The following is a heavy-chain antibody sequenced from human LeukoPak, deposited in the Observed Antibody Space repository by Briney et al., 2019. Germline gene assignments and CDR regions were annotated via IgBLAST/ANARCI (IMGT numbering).Heavy chain of an antibody. Sequence: PRASVKVSRKPSGYSFTGYYMHWVRQAPGQGLEWMGWINPNSGGTNYAQKFQGRVTMTRATSISTAYMELSRLRSDDTAVYYCARERDGATGGWFDPWGQGTLVTVSS. CDR3: ARERDGATGGWFDP. D-gene: IGHD4-17*01. CDR2: INPNSGGT. V-gene: IGHV1-2*02. J-gene: IGHJ5*02. CDR1: GYSFTGYY.